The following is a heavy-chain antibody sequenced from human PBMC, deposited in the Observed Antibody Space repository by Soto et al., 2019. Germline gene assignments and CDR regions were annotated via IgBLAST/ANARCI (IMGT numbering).Heavy chain of an antibody. Sequence: GASVKVSCKASGYTFTGYYMHWVRQAPGQGLEWMGWINPNSGGTNYAQKFQGRVTMTRDTSISTAYLELSRLRSDDTAVYYCAREVAAAGIRGRYYYYYYGMDVWAKGPRSPSP. CDR1: GYTFTGYY. CDR2: INPNSGGT. D-gene: IGHD6-13*01. CDR3: AREVAAAGIRGRYYYYYYGMDV. V-gene: IGHV1-2*02. J-gene: IGHJ6*02.